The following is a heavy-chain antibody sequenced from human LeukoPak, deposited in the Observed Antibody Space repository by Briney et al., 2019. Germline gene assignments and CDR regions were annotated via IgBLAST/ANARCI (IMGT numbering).Heavy chain of an antibody. J-gene: IGHJ6*02. V-gene: IGHV1-8*01. D-gene: IGHD2-2*01. CDR2: MDPNSGNT. CDR3: AVVVVPAAKRSYYYYGMDV. CDR1: GYTFTSYD. Sequence: GASVKVSCKASGYTFTSYDINWVRQATGQGLEWMGRMDPNSGNTGYAQKVQGRVTMTRNTSISTAYMELSSPRSEDTAVYYCAVVVVPAAKRSYYYYGMDVWGQGTTVTVSS.